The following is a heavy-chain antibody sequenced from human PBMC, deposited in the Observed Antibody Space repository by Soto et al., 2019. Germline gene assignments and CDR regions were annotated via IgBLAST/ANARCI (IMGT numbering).Heavy chain of an antibody. V-gene: IGHV1-69*04. CDR2: IIPILGIA. J-gene: IGHJ6*03. CDR1: GGTFSSYT. CDR3: ARDTWIQLWFGYYMDV. Sequence: ASVKVSCKASGGTFSSYTISWVRQAPGQGLEWMGRIIPILGIANYAQKFQGRVTITADKSTSTAYMELSSLRSEDTAVYYCARDTWIQLWFGYYMDVWGKGTTVTVSS. D-gene: IGHD5-18*01.